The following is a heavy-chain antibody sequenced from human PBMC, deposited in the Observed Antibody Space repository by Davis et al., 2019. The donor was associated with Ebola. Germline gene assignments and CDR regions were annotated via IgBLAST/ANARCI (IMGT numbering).Heavy chain of an antibody. CDR3: ANGHRYGSMVYGLDV. Sequence: SETLSLTCTVSGGSISSSSYYWGWIRKPPGKGLEWIGNILYNGRTYYKVSLKSRVTISVDTSKNQSSLKLSSVTAADTAVYYCANGHRYGSMVYGLDVLGQGTTVTVSS. CDR1: GGSISSSSYY. V-gene: IGHV4-39*01. J-gene: IGHJ6*02. CDR2: ILYNGRT. D-gene: IGHD5-18*01.